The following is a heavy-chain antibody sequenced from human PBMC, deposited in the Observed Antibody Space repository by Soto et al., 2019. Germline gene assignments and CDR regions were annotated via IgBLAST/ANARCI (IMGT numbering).Heavy chain of an antibody. CDR3: AKGGRQWLVTSDFNY. V-gene: IGHV3-30*18. CDR2: VSHDGRNT. Sequence: VQLVESGGGVVQPGRSLRLSCAASGFTFSDYAMHWVRQAPGKGLEWVAVVSHDGRNTHYADSVKGRFTISRDSSKNSVSVEMTRLRATDTAFYYFAKGGRQWLVTSDFNYWGQGALFTVSS. CDR1: GFTFSDYA. J-gene: IGHJ4*02. D-gene: IGHD6-19*01.